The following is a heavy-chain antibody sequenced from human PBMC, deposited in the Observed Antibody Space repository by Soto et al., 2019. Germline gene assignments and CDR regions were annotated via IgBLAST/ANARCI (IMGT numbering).Heavy chain of an antibody. J-gene: IGHJ3*02. CDR3: ARELERRGLDAFDI. CDR1: GYTFTGYY. D-gene: IGHD1-1*01. V-gene: IGHV1-2*02. Sequence: ASVKVSCKASGYTFTGYYMHWVRQAPGQGLEWMGWINPNSGGTNYAQKFQGRVTMTRDTSISTAYMELSRLRSDDTAVYYCARELERRGLDAFDIWGQGTMVTV. CDR2: INPNSGGT.